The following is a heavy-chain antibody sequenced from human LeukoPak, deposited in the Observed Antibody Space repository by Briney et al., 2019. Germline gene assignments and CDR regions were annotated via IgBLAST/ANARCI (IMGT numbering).Heavy chain of an antibody. V-gene: IGHV4-34*01. D-gene: IGHD6-19*01. CDR2: INHSGST. CDR1: GGSFSGYY. J-gene: IGHJ4*02. Sequence: SETLSLTCAVYGGSFSGYYWSWIRLPPGKGLEWIGEINHSGSTNYNPSLKSRVTISVDTSKNQFSLKLSSVTAADTAVYYCARGLWWGLISSGWYIGYYFDYWGQGTLVTVSS. CDR3: ARGLWWGLISSGWYIGYYFDY.